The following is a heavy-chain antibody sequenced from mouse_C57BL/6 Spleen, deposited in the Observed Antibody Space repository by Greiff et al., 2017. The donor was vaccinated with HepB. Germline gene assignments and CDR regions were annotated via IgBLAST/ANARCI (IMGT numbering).Heavy chain of an antibody. J-gene: IGHJ2*01. Sequence: EVQRVESGEGLVKPGGSLKLSCAASGFTFSSYAMSWVRQTPEKRLEWVAYISSGGDYIYYADTVKGRFTISRDNARNTLYLQMSSLKSEDTAMYYCTIYYGNYGGYFDYWGQGTTLTVSS. CDR1: GFTFSSYA. CDR2: ISSGGDYI. D-gene: IGHD2-1*01. V-gene: IGHV5-9-1*02. CDR3: TIYYGNYGGYFDY.